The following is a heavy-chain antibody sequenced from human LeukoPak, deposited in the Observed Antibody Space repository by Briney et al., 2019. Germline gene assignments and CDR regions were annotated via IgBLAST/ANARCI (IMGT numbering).Heavy chain of an antibody. CDR3: ARDRGFGELLYDY. CDR2: IKQDGNEK. CDR1: GFTFSAYW. V-gene: IGHV3-7*01. D-gene: IGHD3-10*01. J-gene: IGHJ4*02. Sequence: GGSLRLSCAASGFTFSAYWMTWVRQSPGKGLEWVANIKQDGNEKYYVDSVKGRFTISGDNAKNSLYLQMNSLRAEDTAVYYCARDRGFGELLYDYWGQGTLVTVSS.